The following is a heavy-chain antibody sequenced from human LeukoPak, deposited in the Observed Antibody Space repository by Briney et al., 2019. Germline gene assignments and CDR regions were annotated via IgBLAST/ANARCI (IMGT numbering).Heavy chain of an antibody. J-gene: IGHJ3*02. D-gene: IGHD3-9*01. CDR2: IYHSGST. Sequence: SETLSLTCTVSGGSISTYYWTWIRQPPGKGLEWIGYIYHSGSTNYNPSLKSRVTISVDTSKNQFSLKLNSVTAADTAVYYCARRNILTEGEAFDIWGQGTMVTVSS. V-gene: IGHV4-59*08. CDR1: GGSISTYY. CDR3: ARRNILTEGEAFDI.